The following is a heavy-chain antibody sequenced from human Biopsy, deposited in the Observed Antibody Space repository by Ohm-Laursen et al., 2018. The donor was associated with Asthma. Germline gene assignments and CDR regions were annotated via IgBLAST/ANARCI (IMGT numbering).Heavy chain of an antibody. CDR2: VNTGNGDT. V-gene: IGHV1-3*04. Sequence: ASVKVSCKASGYNFISFAIHWARQAPGQRLEWMGWVNTGNGDTKYSQKFQGRVAITRDTSASTAYMELRSLRSEDTATYYCARTYYDFLTGQVKDVFGVWGQGTMVTVSS. D-gene: IGHD3-9*01. CDR1: GYNFISFA. J-gene: IGHJ3*01. CDR3: ARTYYDFLTGQVKDVFGV.